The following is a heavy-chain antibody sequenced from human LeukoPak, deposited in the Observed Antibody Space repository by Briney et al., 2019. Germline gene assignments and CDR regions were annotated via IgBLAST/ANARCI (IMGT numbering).Heavy chain of an antibody. CDR2: IHYSGIT. CDR3: AGSQYDILTGTFDY. CDR1: GSSITRYY. D-gene: IGHD3-9*01. Sequence: PSETLSLTCTVSGSSITRYYWSWIRQPPGKRLEWIGYIHYSGITNYTPSLKSRVTISVDTSKNQFSLKVSSMTAADTAVYYCAGSQYDILTGTFDYWGQGALVTVSS. V-gene: IGHV4-59*08. J-gene: IGHJ4*02.